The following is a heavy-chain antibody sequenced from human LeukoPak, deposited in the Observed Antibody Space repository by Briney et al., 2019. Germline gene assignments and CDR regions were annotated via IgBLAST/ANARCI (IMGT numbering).Heavy chain of an antibody. J-gene: IGHJ4*02. CDR2: IKSKTDGGTT. V-gene: IGHV3-15*01. CDR1: GFTFSNAW. CDR3: TTDSEALPPGY. Sequence: GGSLRLSCAASGFTFSNAWMSWVRQAPGKGLEWVGRIKSKTDGGTTDYAAPVKGRFTISRDDSKNTLYLQMNSLKIEDTAVYYCTTDSEALPPGYWGQGTLVTVSS.